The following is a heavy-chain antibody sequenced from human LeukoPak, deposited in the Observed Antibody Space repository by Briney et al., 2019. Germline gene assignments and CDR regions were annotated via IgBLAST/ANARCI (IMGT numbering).Heavy chain of an antibody. Sequence: GASVKVSCKASDYTFTSYGITWVRQAPGQGLEWMGWISAYNGNTNYAQKLQGRVTMTTDTSTSTAYMELRSLRSDDTAVYYCAREIPDPLWFGEPSLDYWGQGTLVTVSS. CDR2: ISAYNGNT. CDR1: DYTFTSYG. D-gene: IGHD3-10*01. J-gene: IGHJ4*02. CDR3: AREIPDPLWFGEPSLDY. V-gene: IGHV1-18*01.